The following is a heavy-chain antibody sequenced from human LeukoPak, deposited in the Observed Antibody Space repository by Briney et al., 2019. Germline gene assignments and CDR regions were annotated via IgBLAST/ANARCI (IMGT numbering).Heavy chain of an antibody. J-gene: IGHJ3*02. CDR1: GFTFSSYA. V-gene: IGHV3-48*04. CDR3: ARDLGGYYYDSSEVAFDI. Sequence: GRSLRLSCAASGFTFSSYAMHWVRQAPGKGLEWVSYISSSGSTIYYADSVKGRFTISRDNAKNSLYLQMNSLRAEDTAVYYCARDLGGYYYDSSEVAFDIWGQATMVTVS. D-gene: IGHD3-22*01. CDR2: ISSSGSTI.